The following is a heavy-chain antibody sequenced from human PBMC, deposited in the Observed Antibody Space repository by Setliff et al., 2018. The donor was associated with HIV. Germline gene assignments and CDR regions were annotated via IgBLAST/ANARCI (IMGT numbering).Heavy chain of an antibody. Sequence: GGSLRLSCAASGFTFSNYEMNWVRQAPGKGLEWVSYISGSYTTYYADSVKGRFTISRDNAEGSLYLQMNSLRAEDTAVYYCARDPRDSTSGTWNFVDHYFDYWGQGTLVTVSS. CDR3: ARDPRDSTSGTWNFVDHYFDY. D-gene: IGHD2-2*01. CDR2: ISGSYTT. V-gene: IGHV3-48*03. J-gene: IGHJ4*02. CDR1: GFTFSNYE.